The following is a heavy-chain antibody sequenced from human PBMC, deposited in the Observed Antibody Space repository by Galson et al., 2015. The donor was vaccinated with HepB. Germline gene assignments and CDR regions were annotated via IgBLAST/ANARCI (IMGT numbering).Heavy chain of an antibody. CDR3: ARGPNSENYSGSFDY. V-gene: IGHV3-30-3*01. J-gene: IGHJ4*02. Sequence: SLRLSCAASGFTFSSYAMHCVRQALGKGLEWVAVISYDGSNKYYTDSVKGRFTISRDNSKNTLYLQMNSLRAEDTAVYYCARGPNSENYSGSFDYWGQGTLVTVSS. CDR1: GFTFSSYA. D-gene: IGHD1-26*01. CDR2: ISYDGSNK.